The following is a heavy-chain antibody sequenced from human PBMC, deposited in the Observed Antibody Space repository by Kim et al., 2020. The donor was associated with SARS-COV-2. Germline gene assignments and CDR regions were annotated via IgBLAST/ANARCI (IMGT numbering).Heavy chain of an antibody. CDR2: INHSGST. D-gene: IGHD3-10*01. CDR3: ARVFMQRQGSGSSVIYSYPMDV. V-gene: IGHV4-34*01. Sequence: SETLSLTCAVYGGSFSGYYWSWIRQPPGKGLEWIGEINHSGSTNYNPSLKSRVTISVDTSKNQFSLKLSSVTAADTAVYYCARVFMQRQGSGSSVIYSYPMDVWGKGTTVTVSS. CDR1: GGSFSGYY. J-gene: IGHJ6*03.